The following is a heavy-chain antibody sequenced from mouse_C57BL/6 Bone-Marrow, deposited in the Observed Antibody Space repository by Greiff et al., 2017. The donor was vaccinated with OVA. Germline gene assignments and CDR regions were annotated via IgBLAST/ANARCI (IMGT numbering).Heavy chain of an antibody. V-gene: IGHV5-9*01. D-gene: IGHD1-1*01. CDR1: GFTFSSYT. CDR2: ISGGGGNT. J-gene: IGHJ3*01. CDR3: ARQGYGSKTFAY. Sequence: EVQLVESGGGLVKPGGSLKLSCAASGFTFSSYTMSWVRQTPEKRLEWVATISGGGGNTYYPDSVKGRFTISRDNAKNTLYLQMSSLRSEDTALYYCARQGYGSKTFAYWGQGTLVTVSA.